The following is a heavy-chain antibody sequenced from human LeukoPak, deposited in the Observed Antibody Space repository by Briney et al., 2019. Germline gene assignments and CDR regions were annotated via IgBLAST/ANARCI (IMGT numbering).Heavy chain of an antibody. D-gene: IGHD6-19*01. CDR1: GGSISSYF. CDR2: IHSSGST. J-gene: IGHJ5*02. Sequence: SETLSLTCTVSGGSISSYFWSWIRQPAGKGLEWIGRIHSSGSTNYNPSLKSRVTMSVDTSKNHFSLRLNSVTAADTAVYYCARDPGSQFWSDPWGQGTLVTVSS. CDR3: ARDPGSQFWSDP. V-gene: IGHV4-4*07.